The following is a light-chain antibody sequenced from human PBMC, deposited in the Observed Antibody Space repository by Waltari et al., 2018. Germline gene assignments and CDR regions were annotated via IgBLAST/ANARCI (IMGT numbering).Light chain of an antibody. V-gene: IGKV3-20*01. CDR2: GAS. CDR3: QQSGTSPLT. CDR1: RSVSSSY. Sequence: CRASRSVSSSYLAWYQQKPGQPPRLLIYGASSRATGIPDRFSGSWSGTDFTLTISRLEPEDFAVYYCQQSGTSPLTFGGGTKVAIK. J-gene: IGKJ4*01.